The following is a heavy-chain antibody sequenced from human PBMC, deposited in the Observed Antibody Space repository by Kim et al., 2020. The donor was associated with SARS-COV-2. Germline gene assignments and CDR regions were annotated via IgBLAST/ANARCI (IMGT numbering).Heavy chain of an antibody. V-gene: IGHV3-15*01. CDR3: TTMGN. J-gene: IGHJ4*02. D-gene: IGHD7-27*01. CDR1: GFTFSNAW. CDR2: IKSKTYGGTV. Sequence: GGSLRLSCAASGFTFSNAWMSWVRQAPGKGLEWVGRIKSKTYGGTVEYAAPVKGRFTMSRDDSENTLYLQMNILKTEDTAVYYCTTMGNWGQGTLVTVSS.